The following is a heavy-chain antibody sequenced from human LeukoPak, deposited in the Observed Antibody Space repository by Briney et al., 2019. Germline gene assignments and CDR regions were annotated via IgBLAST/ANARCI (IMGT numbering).Heavy chain of an antibody. CDR3: ARGNTGIVGATV. Sequence: PGGSLRLSCAASGFTFDDYGMSWVRQAPGKGLEWVSGINWNGGSTGYADSVKGRFTISRDNAKNSLYLQMNSLRDEDAAVYYCARGNTGIVGATVWGQGTLVIVSS. D-gene: IGHD1-26*01. CDR2: INWNGGST. V-gene: IGHV3-20*04. CDR1: GFTFDDYG. J-gene: IGHJ4*02.